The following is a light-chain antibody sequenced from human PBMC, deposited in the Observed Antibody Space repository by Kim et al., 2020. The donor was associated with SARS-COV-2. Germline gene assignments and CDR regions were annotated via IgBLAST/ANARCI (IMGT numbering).Light chain of an antibody. J-gene: IGKJ4*01. CDR2: GAS. CDR1: QSISRSY. V-gene: IGKV3-20*01. Sequence: PPGDRATLSCRASQSISRSYLAWYQQQPGQAPRLLIYGASSRATGIPDRFSGSASGTDFTLTISRLEPEDFAMYYCHQYGSSPRTFGGGTKVDIK. CDR3: HQYGSSPRT.